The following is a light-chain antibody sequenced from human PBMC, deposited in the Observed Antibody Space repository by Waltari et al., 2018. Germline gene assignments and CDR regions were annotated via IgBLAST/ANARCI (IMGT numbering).Light chain of an antibody. Sequence: SVLTQPPSASGTPGQTVTIPCSGSSSNIGGNFVYCYQQLPGMAPHLLIYKNNQRPSGVPDRFSGSKSGTSASLAISGLRSDDEAEYYCAAWDDNLTGPLFGGGTKVTVL. J-gene: IGLJ3*02. V-gene: IGLV1-47*01. CDR3: AAWDDNLTGPL. CDR1: SSNIGGNF. CDR2: KNN.